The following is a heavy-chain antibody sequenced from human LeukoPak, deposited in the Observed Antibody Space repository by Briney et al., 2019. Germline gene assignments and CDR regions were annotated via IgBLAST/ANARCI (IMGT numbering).Heavy chain of an antibody. CDR1: GGTFSSYA. CDR3: ASPVVPLGHFDY. V-gene: IGHV1-69*13. CDR2: IIPIFGTA. J-gene: IGHJ4*02. Sequence: GASVKVSCKASGGTFSSYAISWVRQAPGQGLEWMGGIIPIFGTANYAQKFQGRVTITADESTSTAYMELSSLRSEDTAVYYCASPVVPLGHFDYWGQGTLVTVSS. D-gene: IGHD3-22*01.